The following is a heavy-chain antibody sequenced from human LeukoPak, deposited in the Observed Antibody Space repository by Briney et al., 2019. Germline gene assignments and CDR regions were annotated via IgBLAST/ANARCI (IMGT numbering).Heavy chain of an antibody. Sequence: GGSLRLSRAASGFTFSSYSMNWARQAPGKGLEWVSSISSSSSYIYYADSVKGRFTISRDNAKNSLYLQMNSLRAEDTAVYYCARDRYYDILTGYYRALDAFDIWGQGTMVTVSS. CDR1: GFTFSSYS. D-gene: IGHD3-9*01. CDR3: ARDRYYDILTGYYRALDAFDI. CDR2: ISSSSSYI. V-gene: IGHV3-21*01. J-gene: IGHJ3*02.